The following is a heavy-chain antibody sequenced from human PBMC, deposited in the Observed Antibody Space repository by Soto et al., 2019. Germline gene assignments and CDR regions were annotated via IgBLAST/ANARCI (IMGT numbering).Heavy chain of an antibody. CDR3: ARDRVYYYGSGSSSNRFYYSYGMDV. Sequence: SVKVSCKASGGTFSSYAISWVRQAPGQGLEWMGGIIPIFGTANYAQKFQGRVTITADESTSTAYMELSSLRSEDTAVYYCARDRVYYYGSGSSSNRFYYSYGMDVWGQGITVTVSS. CDR1: GGTFSSYA. CDR2: IIPIFGTA. V-gene: IGHV1-69*01. D-gene: IGHD3-10*01. J-gene: IGHJ6*02.